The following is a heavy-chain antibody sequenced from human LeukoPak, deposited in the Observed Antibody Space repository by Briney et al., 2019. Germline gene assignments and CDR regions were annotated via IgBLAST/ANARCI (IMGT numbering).Heavy chain of an antibody. Sequence: ASVKVSCKASGYTFTSYGISWVRQAPGQGLEYMGWISAYNGDTNYARKFQGRVTMTTDTSTNTAYMELRSLRSDDTAVYYCARGGLNYYYYMDVWAKGTTVTVSS. V-gene: IGHV1-18*01. J-gene: IGHJ6*03. CDR3: ARGGLNYYYYMDV. CDR1: GYTFTSYG. CDR2: ISAYNGDT.